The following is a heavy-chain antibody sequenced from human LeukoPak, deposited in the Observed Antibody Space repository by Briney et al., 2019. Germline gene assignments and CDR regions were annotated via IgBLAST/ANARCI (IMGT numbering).Heavy chain of an antibody. CDR3: ARQGCGGDCYIQTYYYYYYMDV. CDR2: IYHSGST. Sequence: GSLRLSCAASGFTFSDYYMSWIRQAPGKGLEWIGSIYHSGSTYYNPSLKSRVTISVDTSKNQFSLKLSSVTAADTAVYYCARQGCGGDCYIQTYYYYYYMDVWGKGTTVTVSS. CDR1: GFTFSDYY. D-gene: IGHD2-21*01. J-gene: IGHJ6*03. V-gene: IGHV4-38-2*01.